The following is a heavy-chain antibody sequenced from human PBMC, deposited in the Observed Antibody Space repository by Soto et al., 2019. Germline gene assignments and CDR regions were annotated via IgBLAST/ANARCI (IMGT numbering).Heavy chain of an antibody. CDR1: GFTFSTYA. J-gene: IGHJ4*02. CDR2: IAASGTIT. D-gene: IGHD6-19*01. Sequence: PGGSLRLSCAASGFTFSTYAMSWVRQAPGKGLEWVSAIAASGTITYYADSVKGRFTISRDNSKNTLYLQMNSLRAEDTAVYYCLKHSSGWYSNFDYWGQGTPVTVSS. CDR3: LKHSSGWYSNFDY. V-gene: IGHV3-23*01.